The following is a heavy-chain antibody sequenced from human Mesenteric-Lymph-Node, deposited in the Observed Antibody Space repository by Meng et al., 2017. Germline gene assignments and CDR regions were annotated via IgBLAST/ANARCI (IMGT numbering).Heavy chain of an antibody. CDR3: ARDPYFGMDV. D-gene: IGHD3-10*01. Sequence: SETLSLTCTVSGGSMYSTGSYHWGWIRQPPGKGLEWIGSHYYNGNIFYNPSLKSRVTISVDTSKNQFSLKLSSVTAADTAVYYCARDPYFGMDVWGQGTTVTVSS. V-gene: IGHV4-39*07. CDR1: GGSMYSTGSYH. J-gene: IGHJ6*02. CDR2: HYYNGNI.